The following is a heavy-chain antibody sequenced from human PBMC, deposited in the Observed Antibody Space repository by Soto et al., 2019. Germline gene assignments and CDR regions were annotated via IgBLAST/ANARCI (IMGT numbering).Heavy chain of an antibody. Sequence: PSQTLSLTCAISGDSVSSKTAAWNWIRQSPSRGLEWLGRTYFRSRWYNDYAISVKSRITINPDTSKNQFSLLLNSVTPEDTAVYYCARVSFDHFVHWFDPRGQGTLVTVSS. CDR3: ARVSFDHFVHWFDP. D-gene: IGHD3-9*01. CDR1: GDSVSSKTAA. V-gene: IGHV6-1*01. CDR2: TYFRSRWYN. J-gene: IGHJ5*02.